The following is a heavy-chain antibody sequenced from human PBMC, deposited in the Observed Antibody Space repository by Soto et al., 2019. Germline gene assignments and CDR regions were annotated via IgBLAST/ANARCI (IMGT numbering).Heavy chain of an antibody. V-gene: IGHV1-2*04. Sequence: GASVKVSCKASGYTFTGYYMHWVRQAPGQGLEWMGWINPNSGGTNYAQKFQGWVTMTRDTSISTAYMELSRLRSDDTAVYYCARAVFSSSWELDYWGQGTLVTVSS. CDR2: INPNSGGT. CDR1: GYTFTGYY. D-gene: IGHD6-13*01. J-gene: IGHJ4*02. CDR3: ARAVFSSSWELDY.